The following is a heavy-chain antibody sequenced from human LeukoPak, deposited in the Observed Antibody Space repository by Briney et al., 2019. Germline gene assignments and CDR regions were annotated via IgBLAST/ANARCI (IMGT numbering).Heavy chain of an antibody. CDR2: MNPNSGKK. Sequence: ASVKVSCKASRYTFTSYHINWVRQATGHGLEWMGWMNPNSGKKGYAQKFQGRVTMTRNTSISTGYMELSSLRSEDTAVYYCARYDNPRAFDYWGQGTLVTVSS. V-gene: IGHV1-8*01. CDR1: RYTFTSYH. D-gene: IGHD3-22*01. CDR3: ARYDNPRAFDY. J-gene: IGHJ4*02.